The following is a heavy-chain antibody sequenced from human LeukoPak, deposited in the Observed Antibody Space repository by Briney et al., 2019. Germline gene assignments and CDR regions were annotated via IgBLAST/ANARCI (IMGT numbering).Heavy chain of an antibody. CDR3: ARVKGFDY. Sequence: GGSLRLSCAASGFTFSSYSMNWVRQAPGKGLEWVSYISSSSSTIYYADSVKGRFTISRDNAKNSLYLQMNSLGAEDTAVYYCARVKGFDYWGQGTLVTVSS. CDR1: GFTFSSYS. J-gene: IGHJ4*02. CDR2: ISSSSSTI. V-gene: IGHV3-48*01.